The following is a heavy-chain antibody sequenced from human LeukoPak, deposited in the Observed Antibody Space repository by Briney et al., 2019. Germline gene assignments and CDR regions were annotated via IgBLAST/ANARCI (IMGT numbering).Heavy chain of an antibody. D-gene: IGHD5-12*01. CDR3: ARVRGGYLIDY. V-gene: IGHV3-21*01. CDR1: GFTFSSYS. J-gene: IGHJ4*02. CDR2: ISSSSYI. Sequence: TSGGSLRLSCAASGFTFSSYSMNWVRQAPGKGLEWVSSISSSSYIYYADSVKGRFTISRDNAKNSLYLQMNSLRAEDTAVYYCARVRGGYLIDYWGQGTLVTVPS.